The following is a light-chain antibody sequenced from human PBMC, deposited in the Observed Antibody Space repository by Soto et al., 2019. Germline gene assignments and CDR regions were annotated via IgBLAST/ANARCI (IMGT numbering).Light chain of an antibody. CDR2: EVS. Sequence: QSALTQPASVSGSPGQSITISCTGTSSGVGGYNYVSWYQQHPGKAPKLMIYEVSNRPSGVSNRFSGSKSGNTASLTISGLQAEDEADYYCSSYTSTNNIVIFGGGTKLTVL. J-gene: IGLJ2*01. V-gene: IGLV2-14*01. CDR1: SSGVGGYNY. CDR3: SSYTSTNNIVI.